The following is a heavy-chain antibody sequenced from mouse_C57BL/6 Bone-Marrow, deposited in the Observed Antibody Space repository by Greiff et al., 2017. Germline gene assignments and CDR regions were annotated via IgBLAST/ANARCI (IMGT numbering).Heavy chain of an antibody. CDR3: ARDYDFYAMDY. D-gene: IGHD1-1*02. J-gene: IGHJ4*01. V-gene: IGHV1-81*01. CDR2: IYPRSGNT. CDR1: GYTFTSYG. Sequence: QVQLQQSGAELARPGASVKLSCKASGYTFTSYGISWVKQRAGQGLEWIGEIYPRSGNTYYNEKFKGKATLTADKSSSTAYMELRSLTSEDSAVYFCARDYDFYAMDYWGQGTSVTVSS.